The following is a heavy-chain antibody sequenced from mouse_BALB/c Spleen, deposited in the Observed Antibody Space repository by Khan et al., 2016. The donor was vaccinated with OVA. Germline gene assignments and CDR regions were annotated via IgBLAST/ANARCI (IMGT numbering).Heavy chain of an antibody. J-gene: IGHJ3*01. CDR3: ARGNYYGSNSWFAY. CDR2: INTNTGEP. CDR1: GYTFTNYG. Sequence: QIQLVQSGPELKKPGETVKISCKASGYTFTNYGINWVKQAPGKGLKWMGWINTNTGEPTYAEEFKGRFAFSLETSASTAYLQLNNLKNEDTATYFCARGNYYGSNSWFAYWGQGTPVTVSA. V-gene: IGHV9-3*02. D-gene: IGHD1-1*01.